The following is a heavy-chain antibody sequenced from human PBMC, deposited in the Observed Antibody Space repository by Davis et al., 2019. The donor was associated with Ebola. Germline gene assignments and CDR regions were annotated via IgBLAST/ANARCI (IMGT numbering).Heavy chain of an antibody. D-gene: IGHD6-19*01. CDR1: GGSLRGHY. Sequence: MPSETLSLTCAVYGGSLRGHYWSWFRQPPGKGLEWIGEINHSGTTNYDPSLKSRVTISVDTSKNQFSLKVTSVTAADTAVYYCAKTASGYSSGFNDWGQGTLVTVSS. CDR3: AKTASGYSSGFND. CDR2: INHSGTT. J-gene: IGHJ4*02. V-gene: IGHV4-34*01.